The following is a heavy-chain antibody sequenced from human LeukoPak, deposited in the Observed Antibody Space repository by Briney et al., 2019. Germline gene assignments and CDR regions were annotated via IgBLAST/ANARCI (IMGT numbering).Heavy chain of an antibody. Sequence: GGTLRLSCAASGFTFSSHGMSWVRQAPGKGLEWVGRIKSKTDGGTTDYAAPVKGRFTISRDDSKNTLYLQMNSLKTEDTAVYYCTTDLYCSSTSCYLGYYYYYMDVWGKGTTVTISS. CDR2: IKSKTDGGTT. V-gene: IGHV3-15*01. CDR3: TTDLYCSSTSCYLGYYYYYMDV. CDR1: GFTFSSHG. D-gene: IGHD2-2*01. J-gene: IGHJ6*03.